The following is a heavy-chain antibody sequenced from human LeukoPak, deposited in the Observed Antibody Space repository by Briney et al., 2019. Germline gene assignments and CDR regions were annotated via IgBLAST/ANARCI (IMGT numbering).Heavy chain of an antibody. Sequence: PGGSLRLSCAASGFTVSSNYMSWVRQAPGKGLEWVSVIYSGGSTYYADSVKGRFTFSRDNSKNTLYLQMNSLRAEDTAVYYCASGKYYYDSSGYFDYWGQGTLVTVSS. CDR2: IYSGGST. CDR1: GFTVSSNY. CDR3: ASGKYYYDSSGYFDY. V-gene: IGHV3-66*01. J-gene: IGHJ4*02. D-gene: IGHD3-22*01.